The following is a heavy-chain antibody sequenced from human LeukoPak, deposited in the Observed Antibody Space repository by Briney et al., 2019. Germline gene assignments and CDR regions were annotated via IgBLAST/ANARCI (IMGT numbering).Heavy chain of an antibody. CDR2: IKEDGSEK. CDR1: EFTVSSNY. V-gene: IGHV3-7*05. J-gene: IGHJ4*02. Sequence: GGSLRLSCAASEFTVSSNYMSWVRQAPGKGLEWVASIKEDGSEKYYVDSVKGRFTISRDNAKNTLNLQMNSLRAEDTAIYYCARFPTGFDYWGQGTLVTVSS. D-gene: IGHD4-17*01. CDR3: ARFPTGFDY.